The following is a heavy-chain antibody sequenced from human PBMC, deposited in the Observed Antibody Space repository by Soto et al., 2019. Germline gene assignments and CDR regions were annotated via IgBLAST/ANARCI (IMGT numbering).Heavy chain of an antibody. CDR2: MYHSGST. CDR1: GGSISSGGYS. D-gene: IGHD2-2*02. V-gene: IGHV4-30-2*01. Sequence: SETLSLTCAVSGGSISSGGYSWSWIRQPPGKGLEWIGYMYHSGSTYYNPSLKSRVTISIDRSKNQFSLKLSSVTAADTAVYYCARDRAIAYSGFDPWGQVTLVTVSS. CDR3: ARDRAIAYSGFDP. J-gene: IGHJ5*02.